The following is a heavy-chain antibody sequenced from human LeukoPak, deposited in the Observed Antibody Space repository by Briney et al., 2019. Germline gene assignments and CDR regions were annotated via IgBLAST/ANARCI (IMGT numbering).Heavy chain of an antibody. CDR3: ARDPGITMVPS. Sequence: PGGSLRLSCAASGFTFRSYWMSWVRQAPGKGLEWVANIKEDGSEKYYVDSVKGRFTISRDNAKNSLYLQMNSLRAEDTAVYYCARDPGITMVPSWGQGTLVTVSS. V-gene: IGHV3-7*01. CDR2: IKEDGSEK. D-gene: IGHD3-10*01. CDR1: GFTFRSYW. J-gene: IGHJ4*02.